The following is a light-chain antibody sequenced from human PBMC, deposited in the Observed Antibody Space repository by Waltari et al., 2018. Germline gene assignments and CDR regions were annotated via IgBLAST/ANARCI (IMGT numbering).Light chain of an antibody. CDR2: DAS. V-gene: IGKV3-11*01. J-gene: IGKJ5*01. Sequence: EIVLTQSPATLSLSPGERATLSCRASKSVSSYLAWYQQKPGQGPRLLIYDASNRATGIPARFSGSGSGTDFTLTISSLEPEDFAVYYCQQRSNWITFGQGTRLEIK. CDR1: KSVSSY. CDR3: QQRSNWIT.